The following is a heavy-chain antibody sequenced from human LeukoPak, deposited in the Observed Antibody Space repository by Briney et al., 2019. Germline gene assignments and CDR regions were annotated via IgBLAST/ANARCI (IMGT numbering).Heavy chain of an antibody. CDR3: AREDGYFDWLLTGLAL. V-gene: IGHV1-69*05. CDR1: GGTFSSYA. D-gene: IGHD3-9*01. Sequence: SVKVSCKASGGTFSSYAISWVRQAPGQGLEWMGGIIPIFGTANYAQKFQGRVTITTDESTSTAYMELSSLRSDDTAVYYSAREDGYFDWLLTGLALWGQGTLVTVSS. CDR2: IIPIFGTA. J-gene: IGHJ4*02.